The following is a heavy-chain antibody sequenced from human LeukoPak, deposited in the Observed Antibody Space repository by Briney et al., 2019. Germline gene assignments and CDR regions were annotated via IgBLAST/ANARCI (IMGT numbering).Heavy chain of an antibody. CDR1: GFSVSQNY. Sequence: GGSLRLSCAASGFSVSQNYMNWVRQAPGKGLQWVSVMYSGGSTYYADSVKGRFTISRDNSKNTLYLQMNSLRAEDTAVYYCARVDTAMVKFSFIALDIWGQGTMVTVSS. D-gene: IGHD5-18*01. CDR3: ARVDTAMVKFSFIALDI. CDR2: MYSGGST. V-gene: IGHV3-66*01. J-gene: IGHJ3*02.